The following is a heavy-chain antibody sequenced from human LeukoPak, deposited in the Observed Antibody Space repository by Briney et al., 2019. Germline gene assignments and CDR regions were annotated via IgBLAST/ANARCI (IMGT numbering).Heavy chain of an antibody. D-gene: IGHD3-16*01. Sequence: GRSLRLSCAASGFTFADYAMHWVRQAPGKGLEWVSGISWNSGSIGYADSVKGRFTISRDNSKNTLYLQMNGLRGDDTAVYYCVKDLPVLHYWGQGTLVTVSS. CDR3: VKDLPVLHY. CDR2: ISWNSGSI. CDR1: GFTFADYA. V-gene: IGHV3-9*01. J-gene: IGHJ4*02.